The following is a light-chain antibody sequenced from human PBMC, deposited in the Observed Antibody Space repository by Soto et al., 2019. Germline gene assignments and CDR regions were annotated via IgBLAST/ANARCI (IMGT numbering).Light chain of an antibody. V-gene: IGKV1-17*01. Sequence: DIQMTQSPSSLSASVGDRVTITCRASQGIRNDLSWYQQKPGEAPKRLVYVASSLDGGVPARFSGSGSGTEFTLTISSLQPEDFATYYCQHYNTYPWTFGQGTKVDI. CDR1: QGIRND. CDR2: VAS. J-gene: IGKJ1*01. CDR3: QHYNTYPWT.